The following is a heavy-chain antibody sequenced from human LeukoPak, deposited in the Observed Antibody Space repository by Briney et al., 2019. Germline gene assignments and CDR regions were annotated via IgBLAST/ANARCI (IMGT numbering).Heavy chain of an antibody. D-gene: IGHD3-22*01. Sequence: ASVKVSCKASGYTFTSYYMHWVRQAPGQGLEWMGWMNPNSGNTGYAQKFQGRVTITRNTSISTAYMELSSLRSDDTAVYYCARVSYYYDSSGYCDYWGQGTLVTVSS. CDR2: MNPNSGNT. J-gene: IGHJ4*02. V-gene: IGHV1-8*03. CDR3: ARVSYYYDSSGYCDY. CDR1: GYTFTSYY.